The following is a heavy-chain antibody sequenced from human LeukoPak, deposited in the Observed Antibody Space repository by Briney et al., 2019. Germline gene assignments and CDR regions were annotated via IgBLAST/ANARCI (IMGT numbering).Heavy chain of an antibody. CDR3: ARALGYSGYGYYFDY. CDR2: ISSSSSTI. J-gene: IGHJ4*02. V-gene: IGHV3-48*01. D-gene: IGHD5-12*01. Sequence: GGSLRLSCAASGFTFSSYSMNWVRQAPGKGLEGVSYISSSSSTIYYADSVKGRFTISRDNAKNSLYLQMNSLRAEDTAVYYCARALGYSGYGYYFDYWGQGTLVTVSS. CDR1: GFTFSSYS.